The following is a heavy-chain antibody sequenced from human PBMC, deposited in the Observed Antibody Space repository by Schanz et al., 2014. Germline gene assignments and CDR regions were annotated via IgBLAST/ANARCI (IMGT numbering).Heavy chain of an antibody. V-gene: IGHV3-33*01. CDR3: ARDSGPYYDKSMDV. J-gene: IGHJ6*02. D-gene: IGHD3-9*01. CDR2: IWSDGSGK. CDR1: GFIFSNYG. Sequence: DLVESGGGLIQRGESLRLSCAASGFIFSNYGMHWVRQAPGKGLEWVAVIWSDGSGKYYADSVKGRFTISRDSPKNTLYLQMNSLRAEDTALYYCARDSGPYYDKSMDVWGQGTTVAVSS.